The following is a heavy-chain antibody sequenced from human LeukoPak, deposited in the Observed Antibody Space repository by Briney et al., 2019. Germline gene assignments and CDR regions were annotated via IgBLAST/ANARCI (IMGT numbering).Heavy chain of an antibody. J-gene: IGHJ4*02. D-gene: IGHD6-13*01. CDR1: GFTFSSYE. CDR3: ARRIAAAGRSFDY. Sequence: PGGSLRLSCAASGFTFSSYEMNWVRQAPGKGLEWVSYISSSGTTIYYADSVKGRFTISRGNAKNSLYLQMNSLRAEDTAVYYCARRIAAAGRSFDYWGQGTLVTVSS. V-gene: IGHV3-48*03. CDR2: ISSSGTTI.